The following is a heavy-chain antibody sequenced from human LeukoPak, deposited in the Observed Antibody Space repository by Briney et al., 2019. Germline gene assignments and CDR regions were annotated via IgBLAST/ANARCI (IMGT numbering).Heavy chain of an antibody. V-gene: IGHV4-39*07. J-gene: IGHJ3*02. CDR1: GGSISSSGYY. CDR2: IYYSGST. D-gene: IGHD2-2*01. Sequence: SGTLSLTCSVSGGSISSSGYYWGWIRQPPGKGLEWIGSIYYSGSTYYSPSLKSRVTISVDTSKNQFSLNLSSVTAADTAVYYCARGYCSSTSCQGFAFDIWGQGTMVTVSS. CDR3: ARGYCSSTSCQGFAFDI.